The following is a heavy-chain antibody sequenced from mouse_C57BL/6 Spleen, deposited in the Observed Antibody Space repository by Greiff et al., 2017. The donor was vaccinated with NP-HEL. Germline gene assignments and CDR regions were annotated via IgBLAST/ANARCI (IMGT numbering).Heavy chain of an antibody. D-gene: IGHD2-5*01. CDR2: ISYDGSN. V-gene: IGHV3-6*01. Sequence: EVQLQESGPGLVKPSQSLSLTCSVTGYSITSGYYCNWIRQFPGNTLEWMGYISYDGSNNYNPTLKNRISITRDPSKIQFFLKLNSVTTEDTATYYCARDGGYSKVYWGQGTSVTVSS. CDR1: GYSITSGYY. CDR3: ARDGGYSKVY. J-gene: IGHJ4*01.